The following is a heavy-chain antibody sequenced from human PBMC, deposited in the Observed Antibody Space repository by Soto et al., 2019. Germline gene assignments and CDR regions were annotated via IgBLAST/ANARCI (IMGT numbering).Heavy chain of an antibody. D-gene: IGHD6-13*01. J-gene: IGHJ5*02. V-gene: IGHV1-46*01. CDR1: GYTFTSYY. CDR3: ARGGLLYSSSWFVWFDP. CDR2: INPSGGST. Sequence: AASVKVSCKASGYTFTSYYMHWVRQAPGQGLEWMGIINPSGGSTSYAQKFQGRVTMTRDPSTSTVYMELSSLRSEDTAVYYCARGGLLYSSSWFVWFDPWGQGTLVTVS.